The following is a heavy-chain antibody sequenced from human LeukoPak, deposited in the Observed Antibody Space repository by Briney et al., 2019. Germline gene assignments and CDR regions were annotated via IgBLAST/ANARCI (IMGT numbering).Heavy chain of an antibody. J-gene: IGHJ4*02. CDR2: ISHSGAST. CDR1: GFTFSSYA. D-gene: IGHD2-15*01. V-gene: IGHV3-23*01. CDR3: ARRRMLPGYCSGGSCYSHFDY. Sequence: PGGSLRLSCAASGFTFSSYAMNWVRQAPGKGLEWVSAISHSGASTYYADSVKGRFTISRDNSKNTLYLQMNSLRAEDTAVYYCARRRMLPGYCSGGSCYSHFDYWGQGTLVTVSS.